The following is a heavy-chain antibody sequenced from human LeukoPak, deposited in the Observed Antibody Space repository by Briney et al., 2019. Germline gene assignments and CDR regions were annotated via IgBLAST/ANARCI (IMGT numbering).Heavy chain of an antibody. CDR1: GGTFSSYA. D-gene: IGHD1-26*01. Sequence: GSSVKVSCKASGGTFSSYAISWVRQAPGQGLEWMGRIIPILGIANYAQKFQGRVTITAGKSTSTAYMELSSLRSEDTAVYYCARVGYSNSYDYWGQGTQVTVSS. J-gene: IGHJ4*02. CDR2: IIPILGIA. CDR3: ARVGYSNSYDY. V-gene: IGHV1-69*04.